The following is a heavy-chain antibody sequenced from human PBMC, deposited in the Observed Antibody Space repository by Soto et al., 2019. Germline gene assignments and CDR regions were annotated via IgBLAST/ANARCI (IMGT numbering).Heavy chain of an antibody. Sequence: PGWSLRLSCAASGFTFSSYWMSWVRQAPGKGLEWVANIKQDGSEKYYVDSVKGRFTISRDNAKNSLYLQMNSLRAEDTAVYYCARDKGSSGYDYYYYYGMDVWGQGTTVTVSS. J-gene: IGHJ6*02. D-gene: IGHD3-22*01. CDR1: GFTFSSYW. CDR2: IKQDGSEK. V-gene: IGHV3-7*01. CDR3: ARDKGSSGYDYYYYYGMDV.